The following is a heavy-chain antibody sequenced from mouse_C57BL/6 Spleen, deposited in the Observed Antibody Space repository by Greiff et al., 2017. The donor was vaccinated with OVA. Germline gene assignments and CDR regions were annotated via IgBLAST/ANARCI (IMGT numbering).Heavy chain of an antibody. V-gene: IGHV1-69*01. CDR2: IDPSDSYT. CDR1: GYTFTSYW. J-gene: IGHJ2*01. D-gene: IGHD4-1*01. Sequence: QVQLQQPGAELVMPGASVKLSCKASGYTFTSYWMHWVKQRPGQGLEWIGEIDPSDSYTNYNQKFKGKSTLTVDKSSSPAYMQLSSLTSEDSSFYYCSRKETGTYYFDYWGPGTTLTVSS. CDR3: SRKETGTYYFDY.